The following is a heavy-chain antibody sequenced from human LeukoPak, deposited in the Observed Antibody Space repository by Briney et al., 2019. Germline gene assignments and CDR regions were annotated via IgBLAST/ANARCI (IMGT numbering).Heavy chain of an antibody. D-gene: IGHD3-22*01. Sequence: PGRSLRLSCAASGFTFSSYGMHWVRQAPGKGLEWVAVIWYDGSNKYYADSVKGRFTISRDNSKNTLYLQMNCLRAEDTAVYYCAKDRDYYDSSGYYDYWGQGTLVTVSS. CDR2: IWYDGSNK. CDR1: GFTFSSYG. V-gene: IGHV3-33*06. J-gene: IGHJ4*02. CDR3: AKDRDYYDSSGYYDY.